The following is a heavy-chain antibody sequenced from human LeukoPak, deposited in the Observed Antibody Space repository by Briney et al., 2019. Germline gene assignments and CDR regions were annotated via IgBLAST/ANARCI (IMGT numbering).Heavy chain of an antibody. Sequence: GESLRISCKGSGYSFTSYWISWVRQMPGTGLEWMGRIDPSDSYTNYSPSFQGHVTISADKSISTAYLQWSSLKASDTAMYHCARHDDILTGSPDYWGQGTLVTVSS. J-gene: IGHJ4*02. CDR3: ARHDDILTGSPDY. CDR1: GYSFTSYW. V-gene: IGHV5-10-1*01. D-gene: IGHD3-9*01. CDR2: IDPSDSYT.